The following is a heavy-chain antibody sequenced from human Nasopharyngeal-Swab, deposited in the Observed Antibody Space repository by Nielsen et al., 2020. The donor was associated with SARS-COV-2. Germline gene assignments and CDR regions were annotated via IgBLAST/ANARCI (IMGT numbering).Heavy chain of an antibody. D-gene: IGHD5-12*01. CDR2: INNRGDDT. J-gene: IGHJ5*02. Sequence: GESLKISCAASGFTLSSYTMHWVRQAPGKGLEWVSTINNRGDDTHYVDSVRGRFTVSRDNSKNTLYLQMNSLRGEDTAIYYCVKDLAYDEVSWGQGTLVTVSS. CDR3: VKDLAYDEVS. CDR1: GFTLSSYT. V-gene: IGHV3-23*01.